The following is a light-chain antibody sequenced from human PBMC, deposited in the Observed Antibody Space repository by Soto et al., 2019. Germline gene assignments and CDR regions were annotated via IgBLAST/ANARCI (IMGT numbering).Light chain of an antibody. CDR1: SSNIGAGYD. J-gene: IGLJ2*01. V-gene: IGLV1-40*01. CDR3: QSYDRSLSSVV. CDR2: AYT. Sequence: QSVLTQPPSVSGAPGQRVAISCTGSSSNIGAGYDVQWYQRLPGTAPKLLIYAYTSRPSGVPDRFSGSKSGTSASLAITGLQAEDEADYYCQSYDRSLSSVVFGGGTKVTVL.